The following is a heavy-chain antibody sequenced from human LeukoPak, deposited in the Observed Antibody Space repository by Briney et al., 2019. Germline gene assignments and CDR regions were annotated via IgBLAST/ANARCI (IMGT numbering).Heavy chain of an antibody. CDR2: INHSGST. V-gene: IGHV4-34*01. J-gene: IGHJ4*02. CDR3: ARDRGDYYDSSGYDY. Sequence: SETLSLTCAVYGGSFSGYYWSWIRQPPGKGLEWIGEINHSGSTNYNPSLKSRVTISVDTSKNQFSLKLSSVTAADTAVYYCARDRGDYYDSSGYDYWGQGTLVTVSS. D-gene: IGHD3-22*01. CDR1: GGSFSGYY.